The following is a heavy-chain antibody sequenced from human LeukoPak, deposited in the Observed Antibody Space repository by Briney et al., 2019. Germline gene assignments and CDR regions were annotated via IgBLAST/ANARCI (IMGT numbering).Heavy chain of an antibody. J-gene: IGHJ4*02. CDR3: ARGIVGPTYFDY. Sequence: PSETLSLTCVVYSGSFSGYFWNWIRQPPGKGLEWIGEINRSGSTNYNPSLKSRVTISVDTSKNQFSLKLSSVTAADTAVYYCARGIVGPTYFDYWGQGTLVTVSS. CDR2: INRSGST. D-gene: IGHD1-26*01. V-gene: IGHV4-34*01. CDR1: SGSFSGYF.